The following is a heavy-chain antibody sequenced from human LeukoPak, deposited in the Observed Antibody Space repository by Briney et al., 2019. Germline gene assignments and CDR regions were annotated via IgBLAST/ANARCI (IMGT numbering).Heavy chain of an antibody. Sequence: GGSLRLSCAASGFTFSSYSMNWVRQAPGKGLEWVSSISSSSSYIYHADSVKGRFTISRDNAKNSLYLQMNSLRAEDTAVYYCARDFCTNGVCAHDAFDIWGQGTMVTVSS. J-gene: IGHJ3*02. CDR1: GFTFSSYS. CDR2: ISSSSSYI. V-gene: IGHV3-21*01. D-gene: IGHD2-8*01. CDR3: ARDFCTNGVCAHDAFDI.